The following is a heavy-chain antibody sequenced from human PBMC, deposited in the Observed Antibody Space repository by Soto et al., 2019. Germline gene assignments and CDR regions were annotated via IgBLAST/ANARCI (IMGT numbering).Heavy chain of an antibody. CDR2: ISAYNGNT. CDR1: GYTFTSYG. Sequence: VASVKVSCKASGYTFTSYGISWVRQAPGQGLEWMGWISAYNGNTNYAQKLQGRVTMTTDTSTSTAYMELRSLRSDDTAVYYCARDGQNGDYGYYYYGMDVWGQGTTVTVSS. J-gene: IGHJ6*02. V-gene: IGHV1-18*01. D-gene: IGHD4-17*01. CDR3: ARDGQNGDYGYYYYGMDV.